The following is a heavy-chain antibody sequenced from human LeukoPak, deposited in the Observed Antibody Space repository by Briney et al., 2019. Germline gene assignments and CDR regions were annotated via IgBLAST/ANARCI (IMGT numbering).Heavy chain of an antibody. Sequence: ASVKVSCKASGYTFTSYAMHWVRQAPGQRLEWMGWINAGNGNTKYSQEFQGRVTITRDTSASTAYMELSSLRSEDTAVYYCARGAQVGNFDYWGQGTLVTVSS. J-gene: IGHJ4*02. CDR1: GYTFTSYA. CDR2: INAGNGNT. D-gene: IGHD1-26*01. CDR3: ARGAQVGNFDY. V-gene: IGHV1-3*03.